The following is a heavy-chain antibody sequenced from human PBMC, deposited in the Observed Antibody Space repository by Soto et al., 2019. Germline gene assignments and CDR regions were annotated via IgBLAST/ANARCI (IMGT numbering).Heavy chain of an antibody. J-gene: IGHJ2*01. V-gene: IGHV1-69*12. CDR2: IIPIFGTA. Sequence: QVQLVQSGAEVKKPGSSVKVSCKASGGTFSSYAISWVRQAPGQGLEWMGGIIPIFGTANYAQKFQGRVTITADESTSTAYMELSSLRSEDTAVYSCARVVTLVKSFHYWYFDLWGRGTLVTVSS. D-gene: IGHD2-15*01. CDR3: ARVVTLVKSFHYWYFDL. CDR1: GGTFSSYA.